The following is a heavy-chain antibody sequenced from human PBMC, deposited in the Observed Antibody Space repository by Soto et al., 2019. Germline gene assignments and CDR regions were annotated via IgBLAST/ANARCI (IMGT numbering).Heavy chain of an antibody. D-gene: IGHD3-3*01. J-gene: IGHJ4*02. CDR2: IWYDGSNK. V-gene: IGHV3-33*01. Sequence: GGSLRLSCAASGFTFSSYGMHWVRQAPGKGPEWVAVIWYDGSNKYYADSVKGRFTISRDNSKNTLYLQMNSLRAEETFVYYCARDRRITIFGVVIGVLDYWGQGTLVTVSS. CDR1: GFTFSSYG. CDR3: ARDRRITIFGVVIGVLDY.